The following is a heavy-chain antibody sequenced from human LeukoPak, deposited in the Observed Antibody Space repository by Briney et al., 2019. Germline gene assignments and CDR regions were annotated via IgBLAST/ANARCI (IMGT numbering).Heavy chain of an antibody. CDR2: INPNSGGT. J-gene: IGHJ6*04. D-gene: IGHD4-11*01. V-gene: IGHV1-2*02. Sequence: ASVKVSCKASGYTFTGYYMHWVRQAPGQGLEWMGWINPNSGGTNYAQKFQGRVTMTRDTSISTAHMELSRLRSDDTAVYYCARDDYSKGAQDVWGKGTTVTVSS. CDR3: ARDDYSKGAQDV. CDR1: GYTFTGYY.